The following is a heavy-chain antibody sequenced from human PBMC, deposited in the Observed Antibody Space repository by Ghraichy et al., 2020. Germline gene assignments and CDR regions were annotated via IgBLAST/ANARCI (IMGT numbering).Heavy chain of an antibody. D-gene: IGHD2-8*01. CDR1: GFTFDDYG. CDR2: INWNGGST. CDR3: ARGYCTNGVCRDNWFDP. J-gene: IGHJ5*02. Sequence: GESLNISCAASGFTFDDYGMSWVRQAPGKGLEWVSGINWNGGSTGYADSVKGRFTISRDNAKNSLYLQMNSLRAEDTALYYCARGYCTNGVCRDNWFDPWGQGTLVTVSS. V-gene: IGHV3-20*04.